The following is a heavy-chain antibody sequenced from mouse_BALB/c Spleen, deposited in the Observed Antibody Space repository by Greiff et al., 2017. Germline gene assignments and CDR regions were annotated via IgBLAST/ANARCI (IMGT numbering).Heavy chain of an antibody. CDR3: ARRSPGWAMDY. Sequence: VQLQQPGAELVKPGASVKISCKASGYTFTSYWMNWVKQRPGQGLEWIGEIDPSDSYTNNNQKFKDKATLTVDKSSSTAYMQLSSLTSEDSAVYYCARRSPGWAMDYWGQGTSVTVSS. CDR1: GYTFTSYW. D-gene: IGHD2-3*01. V-gene: IGHV1S126*01. CDR2: IDPSDSYT. J-gene: IGHJ4*01.